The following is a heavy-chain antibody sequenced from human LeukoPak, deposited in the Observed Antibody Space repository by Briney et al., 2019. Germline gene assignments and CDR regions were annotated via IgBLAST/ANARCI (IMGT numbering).Heavy chain of an antibody. J-gene: IGHJ2*01. CDR2: ISSSSSFI. CDR1: GFTFSAYA. V-gene: IGHV3-21*01. D-gene: IGHD4-17*01. Sequence: PGGSLRLSCEASGFTFSAYAMTWVRQAPGKGLEWVSSISSSSSFIYYADSMKGRFTISRDNAKSSLYLQMNSLSADDTAVYYCARDPYGDFGYWYFDLWGRGTLVTVSS. CDR3: ARDPYGDFGYWYFDL.